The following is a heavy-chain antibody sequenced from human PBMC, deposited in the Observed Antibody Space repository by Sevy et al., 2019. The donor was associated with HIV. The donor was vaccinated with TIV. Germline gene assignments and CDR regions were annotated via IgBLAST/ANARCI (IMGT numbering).Heavy chain of an antibody. Sequence: GGSLRLSCAASGFTFSNAWMSWVLQAPGKGLEWVGRIKSKTDGGTTDYAAPVKGRFTISRDDSKNTLYLQMNSLKTEDTAGYYCTTGPITMIGVVITYDAFDIWGQGTMVTVSS. CDR3: TTGPITMIGVVITYDAFDI. CDR2: IKSKTDGGTT. J-gene: IGHJ3*02. D-gene: IGHD3-22*01. CDR1: GFTFSNAW. V-gene: IGHV3-15*01.